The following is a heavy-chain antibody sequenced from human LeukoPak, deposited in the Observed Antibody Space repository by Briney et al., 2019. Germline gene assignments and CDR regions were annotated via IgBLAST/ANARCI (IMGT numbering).Heavy chain of an antibody. CDR2: IKQDGSEN. Sequence: GGSLRLSCAASGFTFSSYWMSWVRQAPGKGLEWVANIKQDGSENYYVDSVKGRFTISRDNAKNSLYLQMNSLRAEDTAVYYCARGTAMAHDAFDIWGQGTMVTVSS. V-gene: IGHV3-7*01. D-gene: IGHD5-18*01. CDR1: GFTFSSYW. J-gene: IGHJ3*02. CDR3: ARGTAMAHDAFDI.